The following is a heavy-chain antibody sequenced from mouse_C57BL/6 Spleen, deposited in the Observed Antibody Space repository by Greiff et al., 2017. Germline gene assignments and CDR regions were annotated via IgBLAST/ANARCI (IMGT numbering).Heavy chain of an antibody. D-gene: IGHD1-1*01. CDR2: IHPSSGGT. V-gene: IGHV1-64*01. Sequence: QVQLQQPGAELVKPGASVKLSCKASGYTFTSYWMHWVKQRPGQGLEWIGMIHPSSGGTNYNEKFKSKDTLTVDKSSSTAYMQLSSLPSADSAVYYCVYSGSSIYFDYWGQGTTLTVSS. J-gene: IGHJ2*01. CDR1: GYTFTSYW. CDR3: VYSGSSIYFDY.